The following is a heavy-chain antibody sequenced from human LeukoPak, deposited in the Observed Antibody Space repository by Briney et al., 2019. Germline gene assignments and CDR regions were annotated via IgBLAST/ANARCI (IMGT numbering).Heavy chain of an antibody. V-gene: IGHV4-59*01. CDR2: IYYSGST. CDR1: GGSISSYY. D-gene: IGHD3-22*01. Sequence: SETLSLTCTVSGGSISSYYWSWIRQPPGKGLEWIGYIYYSGSTNYNPSLKSRVTISVDTSKNQFSLKLSSVTAADTALYYCAREYDSSGYYYERAFDIWGQGTMVTVSS. CDR3: AREYDSSGYYYERAFDI. J-gene: IGHJ3*02.